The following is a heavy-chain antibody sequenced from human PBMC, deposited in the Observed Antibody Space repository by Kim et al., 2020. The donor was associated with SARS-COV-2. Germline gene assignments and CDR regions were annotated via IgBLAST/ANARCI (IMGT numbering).Heavy chain of an antibody. D-gene: IGHD3-10*01. V-gene: IGHV4-34*01. J-gene: IGHJ6*01. CDR1: GGSFSGYY. CDR2: INHSGST. CDR3: ARPPYYGSGSYYNPYYYG. Sequence: SETLSLTCAVYGGSFSGYYWSWIRQSSGKGLEWIGEINHSGSTNYNPSLKSRVTISVDTSKNQFSLTLSSVTAADPSVYYCARPPYYGSGSYYNPYYYG.